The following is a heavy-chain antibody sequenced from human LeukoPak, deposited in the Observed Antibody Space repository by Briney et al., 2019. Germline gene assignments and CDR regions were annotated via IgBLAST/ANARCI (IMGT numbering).Heavy chain of an antibody. V-gene: IGHV1-18*01. J-gene: IGHJ6*02. CDR1: GYTFTSYG. CDR2: ISAYNGNT. CDR3: ARVSPLTISKTFSYYYYGMDA. D-gene: IGHD3-3*01. Sequence: GASVTVSCKASGYTFTSYGISWVRQAPGQGIEWMGWISAYNGNTNYAQKLQGRVTMTTDTSTSTAYMELRSLRSDDTAVYYCARVSPLTISKTFSYYYYGMDAWGQGTTVTVSS.